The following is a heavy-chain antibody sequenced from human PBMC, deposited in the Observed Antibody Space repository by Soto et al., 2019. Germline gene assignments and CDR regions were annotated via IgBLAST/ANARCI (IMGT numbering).Heavy chain of an antibody. CDR1: GGTFSSYA. D-gene: IGHD6-19*01. J-gene: IGHJ4*02. CDR3: ARAPLAGDGFDY. V-gene: IGHV1-69*06. Sequence: GASVKVSCKASGGTFSSYAISWVRQAPGQGLEWMGGIIPIFGTANYAQKFQGRVTITADKSTSTAYMELSSLRSEDTAVYYCARAPLAGDGFDYWGQGTLVTVSS. CDR2: IIPIFGTA.